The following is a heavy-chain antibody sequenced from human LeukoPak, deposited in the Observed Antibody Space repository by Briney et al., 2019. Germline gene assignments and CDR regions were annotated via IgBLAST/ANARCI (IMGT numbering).Heavy chain of an antibody. CDR1: GFTFNTYW. Sequence: GASLRLSCAAAGFTFNTYWMHWVRQAPGKVLVWVSRINGFGTITTYAASVKGRFTISRDNTKNTLYLQMNSLRTEETAVYYCARGGYSVYDTNLGYWGQGNLVTVSS. CDR2: INGFGTIT. J-gene: IGHJ4*02. V-gene: IGHV3-74*01. CDR3: ARGGYSVYDTNLGY. D-gene: IGHD5/OR15-5a*01.